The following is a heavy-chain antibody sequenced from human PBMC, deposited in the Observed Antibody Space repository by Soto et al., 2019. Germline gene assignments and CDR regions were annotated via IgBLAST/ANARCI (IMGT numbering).Heavy chain of an antibody. J-gene: IGHJ5*02. V-gene: IGHV1-3*01. CDR3: ARPLWNDFWSGYSFDP. Sequence: ASVKVSCKASGYTFTSYVMHWVRQAPGQRLEWMGWINAGNGNTKYSQKFQGRVTITRDTSASTAYMELSSLRSEDTAVYYCARPLWNDFWSGYSFDPWGQGTLVTVSS. CDR2: INAGNGNT. CDR1: GYTFTSYV. D-gene: IGHD3-3*01.